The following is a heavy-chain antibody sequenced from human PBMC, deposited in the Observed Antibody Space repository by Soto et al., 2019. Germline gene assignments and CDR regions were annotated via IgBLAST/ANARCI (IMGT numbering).Heavy chain of an antibody. D-gene: IGHD3-10*01. CDR3: AKIRITMVRGVIMQVLFDY. J-gene: IGHJ4*02. V-gene: IGHV3-23*01. CDR2: ISGSGGST. Sequence: GGSLRLSCAASGFTFSSYAMSWVRQAPGKGLEWVSAISGSGGSTYYADSVKGRFTISRDNSKNTLYLQMNSLRAEETAVYYCAKIRITMVRGVIMQVLFDYWGQGTLVTVSS. CDR1: GFTFSSYA.